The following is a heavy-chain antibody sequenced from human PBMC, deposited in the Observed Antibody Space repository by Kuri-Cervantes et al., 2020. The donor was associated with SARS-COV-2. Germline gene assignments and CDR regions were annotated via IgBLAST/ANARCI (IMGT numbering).Heavy chain of an antibody. CDR1: GFTFRSYG. CDR2: ISYDGSNK. J-gene: IGHJ4*02. D-gene: IGHD2-21*01. Sequence: GESLKISCAASGFTFRSYGMHWVRQAPGKGLEWVAVISYDGSNKYYADSVKGRFTISRDNSKNTLYLQMNSLRAEDTAVYYCARDQDSIVVVIAPLLYWGQGTLVTVSS. V-gene: IGHV3-30*19. CDR3: ARDQDSIVVVIAPLLY.